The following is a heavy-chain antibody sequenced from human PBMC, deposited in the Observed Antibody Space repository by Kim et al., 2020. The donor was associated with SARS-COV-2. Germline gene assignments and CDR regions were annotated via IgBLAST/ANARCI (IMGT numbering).Heavy chain of an antibody. CDR2: IDPSDSYT. CDR3: ATNRAQYYDILTGYPDFDY. CDR1: GYSFTSYW. D-gene: IGHD3-9*01. Sequence: GESLKISCKGSGYSFTSYWISWVRQMPGKGLEWMGRIDPSDSYTNYSPSFQGHVTISADKSISTAYLQWSSLKASDTAMYYCATNRAQYYDILTGYPDFDYWGQGTLVTVSS. J-gene: IGHJ4*02. V-gene: IGHV5-10-1*01.